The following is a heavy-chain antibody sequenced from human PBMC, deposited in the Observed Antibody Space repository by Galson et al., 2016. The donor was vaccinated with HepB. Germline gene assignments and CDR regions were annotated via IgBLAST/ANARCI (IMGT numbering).Heavy chain of an antibody. Sequence: SCKASGYTFTSYAISWVRQAPGQGLEWMGWISAYNSNTNYAQKVQGRVTMTTDTSASTAYMELTSLRSDDTAVYYCATSLRGGYGGDWGQGTLVTVSS. J-gene: IGHJ4*02. CDR1: GYTFTSYA. CDR3: ATSLRGGYGGD. D-gene: IGHD1-26*01. V-gene: IGHV1-18*01. CDR2: ISAYNSNT.